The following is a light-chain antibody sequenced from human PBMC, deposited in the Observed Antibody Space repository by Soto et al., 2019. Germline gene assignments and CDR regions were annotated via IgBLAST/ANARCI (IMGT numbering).Light chain of an antibody. J-gene: IGLJ2*01. Sequence: QPASVSGSPGQSITISCTGTGSDVGGYNYVSWYQQHPGKAPKVMIYDVSNRPSGVSNRFSGSKSGNTASLTISGLQAEDEADYYCSSYTSASTPLVFGGGTKLTVL. CDR3: SSYTSASTPLV. V-gene: IGLV2-14*01. CDR2: DVS. CDR1: GSDVGGYNY.